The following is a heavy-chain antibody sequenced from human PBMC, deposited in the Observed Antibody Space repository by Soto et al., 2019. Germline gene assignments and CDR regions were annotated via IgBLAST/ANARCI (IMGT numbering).Heavy chain of an antibody. V-gene: IGHV3-48*03. Sequence: EVQLVESGGGLVQPGGSLRLSCATSGFTFSSYEMNWVRQAPGKGPEWVSYISSSGSTIYYADSVKGRFTISRDNAKNSLYLHMNSLRDEDTAVYYCARKNAVAVDFDYWGQGTLVTVSS. CDR2: ISSSGSTI. CDR3: ARKNAVAVDFDY. J-gene: IGHJ4*02. D-gene: IGHD6-19*01. CDR1: GFTFSSYE.